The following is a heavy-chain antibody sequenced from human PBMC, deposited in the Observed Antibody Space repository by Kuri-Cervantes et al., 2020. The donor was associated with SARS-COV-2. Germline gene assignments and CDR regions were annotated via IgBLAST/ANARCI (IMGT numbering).Heavy chain of an antibody. J-gene: IGHJ6*02. Sequence: LRLSCTVSGGSISSYYWSWIRQPPGKALEWLAHIFSNDEKSYSTSLKSRLTTSKDTSKSHVVLTMTNKDPVDTATYYCARMRTLDDFWSGYGAFYGMDVWGQGTTVTVSS. CDR2: IFSNDEK. CDR1: GGSISSYYW. CDR3: ARMRTLDDFWSGYGAFYGMDV. V-gene: IGHV2-26*01. D-gene: IGHD3-3*01.